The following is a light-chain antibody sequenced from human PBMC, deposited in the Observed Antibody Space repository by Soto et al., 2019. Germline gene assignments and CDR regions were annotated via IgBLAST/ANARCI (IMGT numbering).Light chain of an antibody. CDR3: QQTYNTPYT. CDR1: QSISSY. V-gene: IGKV1-39*01. J-gene: IGKJ2*01. Sequence: DIQMTQSPSSLSASVGDRVTIACRASQSISSYLNWYHQRPGKAPKVLIYATSTLQSGVPSRFSGSGSGTNFTLTISSLQPEDFATYYCQQTYNTPYTFGQGTKV. CDR2: ATS.